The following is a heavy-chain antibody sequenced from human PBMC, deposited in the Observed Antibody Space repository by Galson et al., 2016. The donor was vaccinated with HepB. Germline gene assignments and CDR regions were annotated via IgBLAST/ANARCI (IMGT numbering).Heavy chain of an antibody. D-gene: IGHD6-13*01. CDR3: ARHPYSSSHYYDAGMDV. Sequence: QSGAEVKKPGESLKISCKGSGYSFASFWIGWVRQMPGKGLEWMGIIFPGDSRTTYSPSFQGQVTFSADKSISTVYLQWNSLKASDTAMYYCARHPYSSSHYYDAGMDVWAQGTTVTVSS. J-gene: IGHJ6*02. CDR1: GYSFASFW. CDR2: IFPGDSRT. V-gene: IGHV5-51*01.